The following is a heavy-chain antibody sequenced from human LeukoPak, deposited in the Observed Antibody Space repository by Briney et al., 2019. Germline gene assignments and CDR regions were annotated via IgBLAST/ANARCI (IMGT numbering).Heavy chain of an antibody. CDR3: ARDLTVTTRGIGY. D-gene: IGHD4-17*01. CDR1: GFSFSTYD. V-gene: IGHV3-30*03. CDR2: TSYDGSKK. Sequence: PGGSLRLSCTASGFSFSTYDMHWVRQAPGKGLEWVAVTSYDGSKKYYADSVKGRFTISRDNSKNTLYLQMNSLRAEDTAVYYCARDLTVTTRGIGYWGQGTLVTVSS. J-gene: IGHJ4*02.